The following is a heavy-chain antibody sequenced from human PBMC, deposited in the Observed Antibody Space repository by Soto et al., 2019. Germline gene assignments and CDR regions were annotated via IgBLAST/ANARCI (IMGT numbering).Heavy chain of an antibody. CDR2: INPNSGSP. CDR3: ARGSTTEKVDS. Sequence: GASVKVSCKASGYTFTGYYMHWVRQAPGQGLEWMGWINPNSGSPYNNPSLKSRVTISADTSMNQFSLALTSVTAADTAMYYCARGSTTEKVDSWGQGILVTVSS. J-gene: IGHJ4*02. V-gene: IGHV1-2*02. CDR1: GYTFTGYY.